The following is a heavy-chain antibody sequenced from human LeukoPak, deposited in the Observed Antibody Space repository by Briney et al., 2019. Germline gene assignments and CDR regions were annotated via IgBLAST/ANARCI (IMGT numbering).Heavy chain of an antibody. J-gene: IGHJ3*01. D-gene: IGHD6-25*01. Sequence: PGGSLRLSCAASGFSFSSYSMSWVRQAPGKGLEWVSFISLSSSYIYYADSVKGRFTISRDNAQNSLYLQINGLRAEDTAVYFCAKSDQRDDAFDFWGQGTVVTVSS. CDR2: ISLSSSYI. V-gene: IGHV3-21*01. CDR1: GFSFSSYS. CDR3: AKSDQRDDAFDF.